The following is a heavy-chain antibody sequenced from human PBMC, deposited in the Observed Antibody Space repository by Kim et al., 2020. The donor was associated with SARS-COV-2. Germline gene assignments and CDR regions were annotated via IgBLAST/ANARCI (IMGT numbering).Heavy chain of an antibody. Sequence: GGSLRLSCAASGFDFSTAWMSWVRQAPGKGPEWVGRIQSKGSGGATDYAAPVRGRFTISRDDSKNILFLQMNSLKTEDTALYYCQWWYYGYFLDWGQGTLVTVSA. CDR2: IQSKGSGGAT. V-gene: IGHV3-15*01. J-gene: IGHJ1*01. CDR3: QWWYYGYFLD. CDR1: GFDFSTAW. D-gene: IGHD2-15*01.